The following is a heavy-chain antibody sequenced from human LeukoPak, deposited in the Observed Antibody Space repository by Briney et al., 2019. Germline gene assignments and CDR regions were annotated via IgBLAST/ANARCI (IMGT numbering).Heavy chain of an antibody. D-gene: IGHD3-9*01. V-gene: IGHV4-39*07. J-gene: IGHJ3*02. CDR3: ARDSYDILTGYRYDAFDI. Sequence: PSETLSLTCTVSGGSISSSSYYWGWIRQPPGKGLEWIGSIYYSGSTYYNPSLKSRVTISVDTSKNQFSLKLSSVTAADTAVYYCARDSYDILTGYRYDAFDIWGQGTMVTVSS. CDR2: IYYSGST. CDR1: GGSISSSSYY.